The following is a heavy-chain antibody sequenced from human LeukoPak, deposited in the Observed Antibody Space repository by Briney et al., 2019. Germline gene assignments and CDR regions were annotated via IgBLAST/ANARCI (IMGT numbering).Heavy chain of an antibody. CDR2: IKPNRGGT. Sequence: ASVKVSCKASGYTFTRYYMHWVRQAPGRRLEGMGWIKPNRGGTNYAQKLQGRVNMTTDTHTSTPYMALSSLSSDDTAVYYCARFRAGVGEPYADYWGQGPLVTVSS. J-gene: IGHJ4*02. CDR1: GYTFTRYY. D-gene: IGHD3-10*01. CDR3: ARFRAGVGEPYADY. V-gene: IGHV1-2*02.